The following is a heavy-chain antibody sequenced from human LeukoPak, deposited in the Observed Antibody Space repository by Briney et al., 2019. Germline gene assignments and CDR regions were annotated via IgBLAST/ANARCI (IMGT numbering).Heavy chain of an antibody. Sequence: PSETLSLTCTVSGGSISSSSYYWGWIRQPPGKGLEWIGSIYYSGSTYYNPSLKSRVTISVDTSKNQFSLKLSSVTAADTAVYYCARHVISGSGLLADYYYYGMDVWGQGTTVTVSS. D-gene: IGHD1-26*01. CDR1: GGSISSSSYY. CDR3: ARHVISGSGLLADYYYYGMDV. V-gene: IGHV4-39*01. CDR2: IYYSGST. J-gene: IGHJ6*02.